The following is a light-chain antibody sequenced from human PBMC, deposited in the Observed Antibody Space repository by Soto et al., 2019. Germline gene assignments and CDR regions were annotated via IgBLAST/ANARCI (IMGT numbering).Light chain of an antibody. V-gene: IGKV3-15*01. CDR2: GAS. CDR3: QQYKNWRT. CDR1: QSVNSN. Sequence: EIVMTQSPATLSVSPGERATLSCRASQSVNSNLAWYQQKPGQAPRLLIYGASTRATGIPARFSGSGSGTVFTLTISSLQSEDLAVYYCQQYKNWRTFGQGTKLEIK. J-gene: IGKJ2*01.